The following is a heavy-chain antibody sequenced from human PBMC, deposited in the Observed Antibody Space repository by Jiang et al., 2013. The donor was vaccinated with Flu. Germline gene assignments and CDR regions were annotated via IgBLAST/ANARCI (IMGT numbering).Heavy chain of an antibody. CDR1: GENVSRNIFA. CDR2: THYKSRWHH. CDR3: ARFNWNYGGYFDY. Sequence: PGLVKPSQTLSLTCDISGENVSRNIFAWNWIRQSPSRGLEWLGRTHYKSRWHHDYAISVRSRMTINADISKNQFSLQLNSVTPEDTAVYYCARFNWNYGGYFDYWGQGVLVVVSS. J-gene: IGHJ4*02. V-gene: IGHV6-1*01. D-gene: IGHD1-7*01.